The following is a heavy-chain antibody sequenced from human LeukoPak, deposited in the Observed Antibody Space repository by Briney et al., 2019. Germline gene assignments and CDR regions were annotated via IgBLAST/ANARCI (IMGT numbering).Heavy chain of an antibody. CDR1: GFTFSSYE. D-gene: IGHD3-22*01. V-gene: IGHV3-48*03. CDR2: ISSSGSTT. Sequence: GGSLRLSCAASGFTFSSYEMNWVRQAPGKGLEWVSYISSSGSTTHYADSVKGRFTISRGNAKKSLYLQMNSLRAEDTAVYYCARDNYDSSGYYFDWGQGTLVTVSS. CDR3: ARDNYDSSGYYFD. J-gene: IGHJ4*02.